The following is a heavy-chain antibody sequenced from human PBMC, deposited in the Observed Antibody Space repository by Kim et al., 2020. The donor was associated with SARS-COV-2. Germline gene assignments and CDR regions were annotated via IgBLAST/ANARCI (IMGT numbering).Heavy chain of an antibody. CDR3: ARGDTAMEPYY. V-gene: IGHV3-11*06. Sequence: TNYAGSVKGRCTISGDNAKNSLYLQMNSLRAEDTAVYYCARGDTAMEPYYWGQGTLVTVSS. D-gene: IGHD5-18*01. J-gene: IGHJ4*02. CDR2: T.